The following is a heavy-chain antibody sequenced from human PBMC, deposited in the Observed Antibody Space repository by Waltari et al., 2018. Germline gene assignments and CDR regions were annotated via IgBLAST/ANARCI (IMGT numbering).Heavy chain of an antibody. CDR3: VRDRGGLTHFDWFLSV. CDR2: IRSKANSDAT. D-gene: IGHD3-9*01. Sequence: EVQLVESGGGFVQPGGSLKLSCAASGFTFSRSAMLWVRQASGKGLEWFGRIRSKANSDATAYAASVKGRFTISRDDSKNTAYLQMNSLKTEDTAVYYCVRDRGGLTHFDWFLSVWGQGKMVLVSS. J-gene: IGHJ3*01. V-gene: IGHV3-73*01. CDR1: GFTFSRSA.